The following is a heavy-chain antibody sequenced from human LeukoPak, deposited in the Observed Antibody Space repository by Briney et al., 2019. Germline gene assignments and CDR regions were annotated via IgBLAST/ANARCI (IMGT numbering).Heavy chain of an antibody. Sequence: SETLSLTCAVYGGSFSGYYWSWIRQPPGKGLEWIAYLFYSGSTDYNPSLESRVTISVDTSKNQFSLKLRSVTAADTAVYYCATVAVIREVTYFDYWGQGTLVTVSS. J-gene: IGHJ4*02. CDR1: GGSFSGYY. CDR3: ATVAVIREVTYFDY. D-gene: IGHD6-19*01. V-gene: IGHV4-59*01. CDR2: LFYSGST.